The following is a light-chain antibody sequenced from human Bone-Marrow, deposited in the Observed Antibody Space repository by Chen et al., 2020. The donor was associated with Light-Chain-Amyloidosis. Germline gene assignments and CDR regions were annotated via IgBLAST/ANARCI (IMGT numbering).Light chain of an antibody. CDR2: GSS. V-gene: IGKV3-20*01. Sequence: EIVLTQSPGTLPLFPGEVANLSCRASQTISSNYLTWYQQKFGQAPRLLIYGSSGRATGIPDRFTGSGSETDFTLTINRLEPEDFAMYYCQQYGTSPLTFGGGTKVEIK. CDR3: QQYGTSPLT. CDR1: QTISSNY. J-gene: IGKJ4*01.